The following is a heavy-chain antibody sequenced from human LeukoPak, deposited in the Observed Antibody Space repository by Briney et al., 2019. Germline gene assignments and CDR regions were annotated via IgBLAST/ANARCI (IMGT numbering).Heavy chain of an antibody. CDR2: IYYSGST. V-gene: IGHV4-59*01. CDR1: GGSISSYY. CDR3: ARDLITRDRDY. J-gene: IGHJ4*02. Sequence: KPSETLSLTCTVSGGSISSYYWSWIRQPPGKGLEWIGYIYYSGSTNYNPSLKSRVTISVDTSKNQFSLKLSSVTAADTAVYYCARDLITRDRDYWGQGTLVTVSS. D-gene: IGHD2-8*01.